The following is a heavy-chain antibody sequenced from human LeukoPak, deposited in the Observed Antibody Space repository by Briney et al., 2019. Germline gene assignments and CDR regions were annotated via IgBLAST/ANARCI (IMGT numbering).Heavy chain of an antibody. CDR3: ARDLYSSSWYGAFDI. CDR1: GFAFSSYG. Sequence: GESLRFSCAASGFAFSSYGMHWVRQAPGKRLEWVAVIWYDGSNKYYADSVKGRFTISRDNSKNTLYLQMNSLRAEDTAVYYCARDLYSSSWYGAFDIWGQGTMVTVSS. J-gene: IGHJ3*02. V-gene: IGHV3-33*01. CDR2: IWYDGSNK. D-gene: IGHD6-13*01.